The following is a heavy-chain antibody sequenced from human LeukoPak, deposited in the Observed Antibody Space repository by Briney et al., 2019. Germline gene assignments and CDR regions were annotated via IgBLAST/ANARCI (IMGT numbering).Heavy chain of an antibody. J-gene: IGHJ4*02. CDR2: INHSGIS. V-gene: IGHV4-34*01. CDR1: GGSFSHSY. D-gene: IGHD1-14*01. CDR3: VRGPDHAKVGY. Sequence: PSETLSLTCAVYGGSFSHSYWNWVRQPPGKGLEWISEINHSGISSYKPSLSSRVTMSQDTSKNHFPLKLASVAAADTAVYYCVRGPDHAKVGYWGQGTPVTVSS.